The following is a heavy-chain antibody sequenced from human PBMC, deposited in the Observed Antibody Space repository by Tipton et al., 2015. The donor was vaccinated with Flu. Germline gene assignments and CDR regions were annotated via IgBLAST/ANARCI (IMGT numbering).Heavy chain of an antibody. CDR3: TTDPRWNYVDYYYMDV. V-gene: IGHV3-15*01. CDR2: IKSKTDGGTT. D-gene: IGHD1-7*01. J-gene: IGHJ6*03. Sequence: SLRLSCTVSGGSISSYYWSWIRQPAGKGLEWVGRIKSKTDGGTTDYAAPVKGRFTISRDDSKNTLYLQMNSLKTEDTAVYYCTTDPRWNYVDYYYMDVWGKGTTVTVSS. CDR1: GGSISSYY.